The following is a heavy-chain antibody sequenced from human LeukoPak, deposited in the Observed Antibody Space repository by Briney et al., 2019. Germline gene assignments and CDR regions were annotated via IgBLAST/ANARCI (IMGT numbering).Heavy chain of an antibody. V-gene: IGHV1-3*01. D-gene: IGHD4-17*01. CDR2: INAGNGNT. J-gene: IGHJ4*02. CDR1: GYTFTSYA. CDR3: ARDQTFYGDYADY. Sequence: ASVKASCKASGYTFTSYAMHWVRQAPGQRLEWMGWINAGNGNTKYSQKFQGRVTITRDTSASTAYMELSSLRSEDTAVYYCARDQTFYGDYADYWGQGTLVTVSS.